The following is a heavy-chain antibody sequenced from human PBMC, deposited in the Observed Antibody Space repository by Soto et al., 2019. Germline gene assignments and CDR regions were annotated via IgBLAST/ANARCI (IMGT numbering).Heavy chain of an antibody. D-gene: IGHD3-3*01. CDR2: IKAEGSEK. Sequence: EVQVVESGGGLVRPGGSLRLSCVASGFDFSSHWMIWVRQAPGKGLEWVANIKAEGSEKYFVESVKGRFIISRDNANNSMYLQMYSLRDEDTAVYYCVRDRRRTGVAKWGRSGIMDVWGKGTTVIVSS. CDR1: GFDFSSHW. J-gene: IGHJ6*04. V-gene: IGHV3-7*01. CDR3: VRDRRRTGVAKWGRSGIMDV.